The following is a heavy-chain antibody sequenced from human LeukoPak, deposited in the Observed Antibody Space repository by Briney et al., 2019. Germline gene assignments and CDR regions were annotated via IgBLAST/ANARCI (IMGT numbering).Heavy chain of an antibody. J-gene: IGHJ6*03. V-gene: IGHV4-34*01. CDR2: INHSGST. CDR3: ARGVGGSYSYYYYYYYMDV. D-gene: IGHD1-26*01. CDR1: GGSFSGYY. Sequence: SETLSLTCAVYGGSFSGYYWSWIRQPPGKGLEWIGEINHSGSTNYNPYLKSRVTISVDTSKNQFSLKLSSVTAADTAVYYCARGVGGSYSYYYYYYYMDVWGKGTTVTVSS.